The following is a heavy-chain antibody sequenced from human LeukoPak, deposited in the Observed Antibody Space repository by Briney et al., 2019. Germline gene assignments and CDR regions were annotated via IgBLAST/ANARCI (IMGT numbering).Heavy chain of an antibody. CDR3: ARGPSGYHNT. Sequence: GGSLRLSCAASGFTFSNYAMSWVRQAPGKGLEWVSTISNSDYNTYYTDSVKGRFTISRDNSRNTLYLQMNSLRAEDTAVYYCARGPSGYHNTGGQGTLVTVSS. D-gene: IGHD5-12*01. V-gene: IGHV3-23*01. CDR2: ISNSDYNT. CDR1: GFTFSNYA. J-gene: IGHJ4*02.